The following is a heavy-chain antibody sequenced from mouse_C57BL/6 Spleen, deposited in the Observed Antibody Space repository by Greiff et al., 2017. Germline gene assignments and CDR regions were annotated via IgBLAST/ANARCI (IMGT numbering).Heavy chain of an antibody. J-gene: IGHJ3*01. D-gene: IGHD2-3*01. CDR2: IDPSDSET. CDR3: ARKGDGYAY. CDR1: GYTFTSYW. Sequence: QVQLQQPGAELVRPGSSVKLSCKASGYTFTSYWMHWVKQRPIQGLEWIGNIDPSDSETPYNQKFKDKATLTVDKSSSTAYLQLSSLKSEDTAVYYCARKGDGYAYWGQGTMGTVSA. V-gene: IGHV1-52*01.